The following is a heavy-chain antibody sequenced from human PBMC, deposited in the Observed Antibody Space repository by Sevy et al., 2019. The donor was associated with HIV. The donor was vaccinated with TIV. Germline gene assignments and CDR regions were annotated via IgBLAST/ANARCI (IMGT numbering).Heavy chain of an antibody. Sequence: ASVKVSCKTTGYIFSDYNMHWVRQAPGQGLEWMALINPNSGVTIYTHNFRGRVSVTRDTSMSTAYMEPSGLTSDDTAVYYCVREDINAPRTLMSFDLWGQGTMVTVSS. CDR3: VREDINAPRTLMSFDL. CDR2: INPNSGVT. D-gene: IGHD3-10*02. V-gene: IGHV1-2*06. J-gene: IGHJ3*01. CDR1: GYIFSDYN.